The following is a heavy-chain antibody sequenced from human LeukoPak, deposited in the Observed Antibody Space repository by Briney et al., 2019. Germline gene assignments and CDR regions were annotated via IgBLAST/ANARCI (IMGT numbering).Heavy chain of an antibody. CDR3: ARHRYYYGSGSDY. V-gene: IGHV4-34*01. CDR2: INHSGST. CDR1: GGSFSGYY. J-gene: IGHJ4*02. D-gene: IGHD3-10*01. Sequence: SETLSLTCAVYGGSFSGYYWSWIRQPPGKGLEWIGEINHSGSTNYNPSLKSRVTISVDTSKNQFSLKLSSVTAADTAVYYCARHRYYYGSGSDYWGQGTLVTVSS.